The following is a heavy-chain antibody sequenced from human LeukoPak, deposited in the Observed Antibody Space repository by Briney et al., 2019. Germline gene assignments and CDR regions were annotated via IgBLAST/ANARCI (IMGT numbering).Heavy chain of an antibody. V-gene: IGHV4-59*08. D-gene: IGHD6-13*01. CDR3: ARAAAAGWRAVPFDY. CDR1: GGSINTYY. Sequence: SETLSLTCTVSGGSINTYYWSWIRQPPGKGLEWIGYIYYSGTTNYNPSLKSRVTISLDTSKNQFSLKLSSVTAADTAVYYCARAAAAGWRAVPFDYWGQGTLVTVSS. J-gene: IGHJ4*02. CDR2: IYYSGTT.